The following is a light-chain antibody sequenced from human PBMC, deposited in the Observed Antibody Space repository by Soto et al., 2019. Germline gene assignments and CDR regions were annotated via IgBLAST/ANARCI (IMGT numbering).Light chain of an antibody. V-gene: IGLV2-8*01. Sequence: QSALTQPPSASASPGQSVTISCTGTNNDFGGYNYVSWYQHHPGKAPQLIIYDVTKRPSGVLDRFSGSKSGNTASLTVAGLQTYDEAEYFCSSYAGSSNLVFGTGTKLTVL. CDR1: NNDFGGYNY. J-gene: IGLJ1*01. CDR2: DVT. CDR3: SSYAGSSNLV.